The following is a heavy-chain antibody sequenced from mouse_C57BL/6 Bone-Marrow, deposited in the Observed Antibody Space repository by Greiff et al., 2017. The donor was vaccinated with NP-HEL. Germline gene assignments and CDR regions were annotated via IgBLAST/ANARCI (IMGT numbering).Heavy chain of an antibody. J-gene: IGHJ4*01. D-gene: IGHD2-3*01. CDR1: GYTFTDYY. Sequence: VQLQQSGPELVKPGASVKISCKASGYTFTDYYMNWVKQSHGKSLEWIGDINPNNGGTSYNQKFKGKATLTVDKSSSTAYMELRSLTSEDSAVYYCAKRWVYYYAIDYWGQGTSVTVSS. V-gene: IGHV1-26*01. CDR2: INPNNGGT. CDR3: AKRWVYYYAIDY.